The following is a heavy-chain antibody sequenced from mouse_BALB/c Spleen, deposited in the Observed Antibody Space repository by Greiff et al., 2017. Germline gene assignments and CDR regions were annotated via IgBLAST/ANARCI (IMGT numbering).Heavy chain of an antibody. V-gene: IGHV5-4*02. D-gene: IGHD2-4*01. CDR1: GFTFSDYY. Sequence: EVKLMESGGGLVKPGGSLKLSCAPSGFTFSDYYMYWVRQTPEKRLEWVATISDGGSYTYYPDSVKGRFTISRDNAKNNLYLQMSSLKSEDTAMYYCARDDYDYAMDYWGQGTSVTVSS. J-gene: IGHJ4*01. CDR2: ISDGGSYT. CDR3: ARDDYDYAMDY.